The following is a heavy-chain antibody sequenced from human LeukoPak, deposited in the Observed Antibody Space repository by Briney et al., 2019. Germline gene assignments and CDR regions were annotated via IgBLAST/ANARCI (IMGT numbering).Heavy chain of an antibody. D-gene: IGHD6-19*01. J-gene: IGHJ4*02. CDR2: IYPGDSDT. CDR3: AREASSGWSYFQY. V-gene: IGHV5-51*01. CDR1: GYSFTSYW. Sequence: GESLKISCKASGYSFTSYWIGWVRHMPGKGLEWMGVIYPGDSDTRYSPSFQGQVTISADKSISTAYLQWSSLKASDTAMYYCAREASSGWSYFQYWGQGTLVTVSS.